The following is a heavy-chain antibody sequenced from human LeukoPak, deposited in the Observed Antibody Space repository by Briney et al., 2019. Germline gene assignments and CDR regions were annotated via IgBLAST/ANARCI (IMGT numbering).Heavy chain of an antibody. V-gene: IGHV1-18*01. J-gene: IGHJ4*02. CDR2: ISAYNGNT. CDR1: GYTFTSYG. Sequence: ASVKVSCKASGYTFTSYGISWVRQAPGQGLEWMVWISAYNGNTNYAQKLQGRVTMTTDTSTSTAYMELRSLRSDDTAVYYCARDRHYYGSGSFDYWGQGTLVTVSS. D-gene: IGHD3-10*01. CDR3: ARDRHYYGSGSFDY.